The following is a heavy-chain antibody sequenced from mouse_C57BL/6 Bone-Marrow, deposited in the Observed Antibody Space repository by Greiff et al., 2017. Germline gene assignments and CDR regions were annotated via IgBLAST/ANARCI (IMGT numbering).Heavy chain of an antibody. CDR2: IYPGDGDT. J-gene: IGHJ2*01. D-gene: IGHD1-1*01. CDR3: ARPCGSSD. V-gene: IGHV1-82*01. CDR1: GYAFSSSW. Sequence: VQLQQSGPELVKPGASVKISCKASGYAFSSSWMNWVKQRPGKGLEWIGRIYPGDGDTNFNGKFKGKATLTADKSSSTAYRQLSSLTSEDSAVYFCARPCGSSDWGRGTTLTVSS.